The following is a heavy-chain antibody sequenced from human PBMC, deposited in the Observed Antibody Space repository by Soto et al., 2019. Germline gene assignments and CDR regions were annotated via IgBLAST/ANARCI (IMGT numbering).Heavy chain of an antibody. D-gene: IGHD6-13*01. CDR2: IYYSGST. V-gene: IGHV4-39*01. J-gene: IGHJ6*02. CDR1: GGSISSSVYY. Sequence: SETLSLTCTVSGGSISSSVYYWGWIRQPPGKGLEWIGSIYYSGSTYYNPSLKSRVTISVDTSKNQFSLKLSSVTAADTAVYYCARHSDYSSSWFYYYGMDVWGQGTTVTVSS. CDR3: ARHSDYSSSWFYYYGMDV.